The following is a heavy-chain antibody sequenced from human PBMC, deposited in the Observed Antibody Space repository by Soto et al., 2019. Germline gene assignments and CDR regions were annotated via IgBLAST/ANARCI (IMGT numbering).Heavy chain of an antibody. V-gene: IGHV4-4*07. Sequence: SSETLSLTCSVSGASVSSYYWSWFRQPVGKGLEWIGRIHSSGNLNYNPSLESRVTMSLDTSKNQFSLRLSSLTAADTAPYLCARDVGKNYWGQGTRVTVSS. D-gene: IGHD3-10*01. CDR3: ARDVGKNY. J-gene: IGHJ4*02. CDR2: IHSSGNL. CDR1: GASVSSYY.